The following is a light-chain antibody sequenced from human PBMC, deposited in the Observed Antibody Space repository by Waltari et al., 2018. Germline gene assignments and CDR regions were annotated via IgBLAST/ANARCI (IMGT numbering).Light chain of an antibody. CDR1: AVPKRF. CDR3: YSPSV. CDR2: QDD. Sequence: SYELPQPPSVSVSPGQTARITCSGDAVPKRFVSWFQQKSGQAPLLIIYQDDKRPSGIPDRFSAATAGTTATLSISEAQVEDDADDYCYSPSVFGGGTTLTVL. J-gene: IGLJ3*02. V-gene: IGLV3-10*01.